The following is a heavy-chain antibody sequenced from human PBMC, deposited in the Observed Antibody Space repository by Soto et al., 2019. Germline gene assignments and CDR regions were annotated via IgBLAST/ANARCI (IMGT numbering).Heavy chain of an antibody. J-gene: IGHJ4*02. Sequence: QITLKESGPTLVKPTQTLTLTCTFSGFSLSTSGVGVGWIRQPPGKALEWLALIYWDDDKRYSPSLKSRLTITKDTSKNQVVLTMTNMDPVDTATYYCAHRDAYCISTSCYSYFDYWGQGTLVTVSS. D-gene: IGHD2-2*01. CDR2: IYWDDDK. CDR3: AHRDAYCISTSCYSYFDY. CDR1: GFSLSTSGVG. V-gene: IGHV2-5*02.